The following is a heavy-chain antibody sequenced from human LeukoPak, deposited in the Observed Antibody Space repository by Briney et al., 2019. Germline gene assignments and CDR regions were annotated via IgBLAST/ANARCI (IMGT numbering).Heavy chain of an antibody. Sequence: SETLSLTCTVSGGSISTSSYYWGWVRRPPGKGLEWIGNIFYSGSTYYSPSLKSRVTISLDTSRNQFSLKLNSVTAADTAVYYCARDHTDLWFGELSPSYWYFDLWGRGTLVTVSS. CDR2: IFYSGST. D-gene: IGHD3-10*01. CDR1: GGSISTSSYY. J-gene: IGHJ2*01. CDR3: ARDHTDLWFGELSPSYWYFDL. V-gene: IGHV4-39*07.